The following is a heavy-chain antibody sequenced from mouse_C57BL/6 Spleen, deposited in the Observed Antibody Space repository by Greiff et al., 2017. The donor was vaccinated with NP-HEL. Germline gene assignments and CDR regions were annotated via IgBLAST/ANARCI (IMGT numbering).Heavy chain of an antibody. CDR3: ALYDGYYLDY. V-gene: IGHV1-52*01. CDR1: GYTFTSYW. CDR2: IDPSDSET. J-gene: IGHJ2*01. D-gene: IGHD2-3*01. Sequence: QVQLQQPGAELVRPGSSVKLSCKASGYTFTSYWMHWVKQRPIQGLEWIGNIDPSDSETHYNQKFKDKATLTVDKSSSTAYMQLSSLTSEDSAVYYCALYDGYYLDYWGQGTTLTVSS.